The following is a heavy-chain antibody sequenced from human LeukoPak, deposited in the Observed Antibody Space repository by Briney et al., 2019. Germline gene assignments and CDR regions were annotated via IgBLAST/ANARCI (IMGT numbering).Heavy chain of an antibody. CDR3: ARDLSTGTIDY. J-gene: IGHJ4*02. Sequence: ASAKVSCKASGYTFTSYGISWVRQAPGQGPEWMGWISAYSGNTNYAQKFQGRVTMTTDTSTSKAYMELRSLRSDDTAVYYCARDLSTGTIDYWGQGTLVTVSS. CDR2: ISAYSGNT. V-gene: IGHV1-18*01. D-gene: IGHD1-1*01. CDR1: GYTFTSYG.